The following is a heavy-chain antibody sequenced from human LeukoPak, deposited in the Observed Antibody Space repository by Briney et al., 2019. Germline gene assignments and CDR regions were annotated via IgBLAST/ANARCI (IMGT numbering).Heavy chain of an antibody. V-gene: IGHV4-59*01. CDR1: GGSISSYY. Sequence: PSETLSLTCTVSGGSISSYYWSWIRQPPGKGLEWIGYIYYSGSTNYNPSLKSRVTISVDTSKNQFSLKLSSVTAADTAVYYCARGARGSGYTFDYWGQGTLVTVSS. D-gene: IGHD5-12*01. J-gene: IGHJ4*02. CDR3: ARGARGSGYTFDY. CDR2: IYYSGST.